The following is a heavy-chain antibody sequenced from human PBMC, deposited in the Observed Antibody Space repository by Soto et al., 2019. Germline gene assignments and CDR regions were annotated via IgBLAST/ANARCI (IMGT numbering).Heavy chain of an antibody. Sequence: GGSLRLSCAVSGFTFSSYAMSWVRQVPGKGLEWVSSISGSGDTTHYADSVRGRFTISRDNSWNALYLQMNSLRAEDTAVHYCAKDRREPAAYIWFDPWGQGTQVTVSS. D-gene: IGHD2-2*01. V-gene: IGHV3-23*01. CDR3: AKDRREPAAYIWFDP. CDR1: GFTFSSYA. J-gene: IGHJ5*02. CDR2: ISGSGDTT.